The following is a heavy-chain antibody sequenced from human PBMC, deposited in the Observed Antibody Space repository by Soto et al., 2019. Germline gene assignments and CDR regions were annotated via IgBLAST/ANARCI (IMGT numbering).Heavy chain of an antibody. CDR2: ISGSGGST. Sequence: EVQLLESGGGLVQPGGSLRLSCAASGFTFSSYAMSWVRQAPGKVLEWVSAISGSGGSTYYADSVKGRFTISRDNSKNTLYLQMNSLRAEDTAVYYCAKVEEAYSSGWYHYYYFDYWGQGTLVTVSS. J-gene: IGHJ4*02. V-gene: IGHV3-23*01. D-gene: IGHD6-19*01. CDR3: AKVEEAYSSGWYHYYYFDY. CDR1: GFTFSSYA.